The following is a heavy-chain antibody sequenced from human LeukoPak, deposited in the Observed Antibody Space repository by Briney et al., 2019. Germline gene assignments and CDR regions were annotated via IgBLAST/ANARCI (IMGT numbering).Heavy chain of an antibody. V-gene: IGHV1-58*02. D-gene: IGHD6-6*01. CDR1: GFTFTSST. Sequence: TSVKVSCKASGFTFTSSTMQWVRQARGQRLEWIGWIVVGSGNTHYAQKFQERVTITRDMSTSTAYMELSSLRSEDTAVYYCAAVRSSYYYYGMDVWGQGITVTVSS. CDR3: AAVRSSYYYYGMDV. J-gene: IGHJ6*02. CDR2: IVVGSGNT.